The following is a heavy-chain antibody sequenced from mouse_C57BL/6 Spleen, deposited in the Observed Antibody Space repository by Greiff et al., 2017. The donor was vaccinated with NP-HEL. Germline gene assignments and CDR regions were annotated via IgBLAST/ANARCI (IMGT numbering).Heavy chain of an antibody. CDR1: GFNIKDDY. D-gene: IGHD4-1*01. CDR2: IDPENGDT. V-gene: IGHV14-4*01. J-gene: IGHJ2*01. Sequence: EVQLQQSGAELVRPGASVKLSCTASGFNIKDDYMHWVKQRPEQGLEWIGWIDPENGDTEYASKFQGKATITADTSSNTAYLQLSSLTSEDTAVYYCTTVTGIYFDYWGQGTTLTVSS. CDR3: TTVTGIYFDY.